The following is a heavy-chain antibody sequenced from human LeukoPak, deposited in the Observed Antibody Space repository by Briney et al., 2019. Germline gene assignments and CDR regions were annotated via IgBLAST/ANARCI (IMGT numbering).Heavy chain of an antibody. CDR3: VKGGFTYYDD. V-gene: IGHV3-66*01. Sequence: GGSLRLSCAASGFTVSSSYMNWVRQAPGKGLEWVSLIYSGGGTYYADSVKGRFTISRDNSKNTLYLQMNSLRAEDTAVYYCVKGGFTYYDDWGQGTLVTVSS. D-gene: IGHD3-22*01. CDR2: IYSGGGT. J-gene: IGHJ4*02. CDR1: GFTVSSSY.